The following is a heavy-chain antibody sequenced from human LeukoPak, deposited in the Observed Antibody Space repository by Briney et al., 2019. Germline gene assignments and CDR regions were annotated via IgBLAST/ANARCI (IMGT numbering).Heavy chain of an antibody. J-gene: IGHJ4*02. V-gene: IGHV1-24*01. CDR1: GYTLTELS. CDR3: ATGDIVVVPAASPLDY. CDR2: FDPEDGET. Sequence: GASVKVSCKVSGYTLTELSMHWVRQAPGKGLEWMGGFDPEDGETIYAQKFQGRVTMTEDTSTDTAYMELSSLRSEDTAVYYCATGDIVVVPAASPLDYWGQGTLVTVSS. D-gene: IGHD2-2*01.